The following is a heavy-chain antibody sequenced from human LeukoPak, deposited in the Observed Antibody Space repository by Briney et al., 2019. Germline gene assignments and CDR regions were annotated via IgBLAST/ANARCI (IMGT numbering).Heavy chain of an antibody. D-gene: IGHD5-18*01. J-gene: IGHJ4*02. CDR3: ARDRGYSYGNYYFDY. CDR1: GGSISSYY. Sequence: PSETLSLTCTVSGGSISSYYWSWIRQPAGQGLEWIGRIYTSGSTNYNPSLKSRVTMSVDTSKNHFSLKLSSVTAADTAVYYCARDRGYSYGNYYFDYWGQGTLVTVSS. V-gene: IGHV4-4*07. CDR2: IYTSGST.